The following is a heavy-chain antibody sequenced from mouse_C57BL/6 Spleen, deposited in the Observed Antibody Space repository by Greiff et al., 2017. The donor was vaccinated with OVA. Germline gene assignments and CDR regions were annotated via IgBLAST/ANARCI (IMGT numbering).Heavy chain of an antibody. J-gene: IGHJ2*01. V-gene: IGHV1-55*01. Sequence: QVQLQPGAELVKPGASVKMSCKASGYTFTSYWITWVKQRPGQGLEWIGDIYPGSGSTNYNEKFKSKATLTVDTSSSTAYMQLSSLTSEDSAVYYCARSAGLRRGRFDYWGQGTTLTVSS. CDR1: GYTFTSYW. CDR2: IYPGSGST. D-gene: IGHD2-2*01. CDR3: ARSAGLRRGRFDY.